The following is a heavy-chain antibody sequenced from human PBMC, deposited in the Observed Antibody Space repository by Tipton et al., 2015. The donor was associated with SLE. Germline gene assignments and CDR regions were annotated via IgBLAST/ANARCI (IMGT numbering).Heavy chain of an antibody. CDR1: GGSITIGGNYY. CDR2: SYYSGST. D-gene: IGHD2-21*02. V-gene: IGHV4-30-4*01. J-gene: IGHJ6*02. CDR3: ARGMVTWRGAILGVDV. Sequence: TLSLTCTVSGGSITIGGNYYWSWIRQQPGKGLEWIGFSYYSGSTYYNPSLKSRVTMSVDTAKNQFSLKLTSVTAADTAVYYCARGMVTWRGAILGVDVWGQGTTVNVSS.